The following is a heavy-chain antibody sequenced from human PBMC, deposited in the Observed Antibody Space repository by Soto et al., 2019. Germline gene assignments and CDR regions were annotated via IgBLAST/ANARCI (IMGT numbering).Heavy chain of an antibody. CDR2: IKFDGSEK. Sequence: GSLRLSCAASGFTVSDYWMSWVRQAPGKGPEWVANIKFDGSEKQYVDSVKGRFSISRDNSRNSLFMQMNSLRAGDTAVYYCVKDGGYCSSTTCYSPRNHYFDSWGQGTLVTVSS. V-gene: IGHV3-7*03. CDR1: GFTVSDYW. J-gene: IGHJ4*02. D-gene: IGHD2-2*01. CDR3: VKDGGYCSSTTCYSPRNHYFDS.